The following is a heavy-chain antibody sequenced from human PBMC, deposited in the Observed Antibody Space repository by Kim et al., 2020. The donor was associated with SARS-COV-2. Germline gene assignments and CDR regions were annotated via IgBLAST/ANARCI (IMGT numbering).Heavy chain of an antibody. CDR2: ISGSGGST. J-gene: IGHJ6*02. Sequence: GGSLRLSCAASGFTFSSYAMSWVRQAPGKGLEWVSAISGSGGSTYYADSVKGRFTISRDNSKNTLYLQMNSLRAEDTAVYYCAKDLGSGIYSPYGMDVWGQGTTVTVSS. CDR1: GFTFSSYA. D-gene: IGHD5-12*01. CDR3: AKDLGSGIYSPYGMDV. V-gene: IGHV3-23*01.